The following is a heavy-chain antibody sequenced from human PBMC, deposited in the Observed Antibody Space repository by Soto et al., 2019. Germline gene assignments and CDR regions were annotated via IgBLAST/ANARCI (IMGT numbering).Heavy chain of an antibody. CDR3: AKDGDYDILTGYGAPIDY. J-gene: IGHJ4*02. CDR2: ISWSSGNI. CDR1: GFSFDDYA. D-gene: IGHD3-9*01. V-gene: IGHV3-9*01. Sequence: GGSLRLSSAASGFSFDDYARHWVRQAPGKGLEWVSGISWSSGNIDYADSVKGRFTISRDNARNSLYLQMNSLRTEDTALYYCAKDGDYDILTGYGAPIDYWGQGTLVTVS.